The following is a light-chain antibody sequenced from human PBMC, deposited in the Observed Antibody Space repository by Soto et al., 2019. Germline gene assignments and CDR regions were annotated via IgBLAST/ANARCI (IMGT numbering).Light chain of an antibody. CDR2: EDT. J-gene: IGLJ3*02. V-gene: IGLV2-14*01. CDR1: SSDVGGYHY. CDR3: TSYTSSGTLV. Sequence: QSALAQPASVSGCPGQSITISCTGTSSDVGGYHYVSWYQHRPGRVPKLIIYEDTNRASGVTNPFSASKSGNTVSLTISGLLVDDEADYYCTSYTSSGTLVFGGGTKLTVL.